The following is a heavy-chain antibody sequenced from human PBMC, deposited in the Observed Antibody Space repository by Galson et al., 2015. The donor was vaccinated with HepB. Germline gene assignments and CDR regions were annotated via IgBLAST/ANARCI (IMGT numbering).Heavy chain of an antibody. V-gene: IGHV3-23*01. J-gene: IGHJ4*02. CDR3: AKAYSGSYYALIDY. CDR2: ISGSGGST. CDR1: GFTFSSYA. Sequence: LRLSCAASGFTFSSYAMSWVRQAPGKGLEWVSAISGSGGSTYYADSVKGRFTISRDNSKNTLYLQMNSLRAEDTAVYYCAKAYSGSYYALIDYRGQGTLVTVSS. D-gene: IGHD1-26*01.